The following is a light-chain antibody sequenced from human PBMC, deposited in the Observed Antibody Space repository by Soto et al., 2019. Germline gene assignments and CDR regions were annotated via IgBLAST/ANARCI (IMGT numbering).Light chain of an antibody. V-gene: IGKV1-39*01. CDR1: QSISNY. J-gene: IGKJ5*01. CDR3: QQSYSSSPIT. CDR2: AAS. Sequence: DIPMTQSPSSLSASVGDRVTITCRASQSISNYLNWYQQKPGKAPKLLIYAASSLQSGVPSRFSGSGSGTDFTLTISTLQPEDFATYYCQQSYSSSPITFGQGTRLEIK.